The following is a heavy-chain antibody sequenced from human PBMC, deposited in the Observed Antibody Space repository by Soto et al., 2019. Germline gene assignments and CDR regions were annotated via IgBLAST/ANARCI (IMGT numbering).Heavy chain of an antibody. D-gene: IGHD3-22*01. CDR2: GGT. J-gene: IGHJ3*02. CDR3: TRNAFYYNSSGYHDGFDI. Sequence: GGTNYAQKFQGRVTMTRDTSIFTAYMELSRLRSDDTAVYYCTRNAFYYNSSGYHDGFDIWGQGTLITVSS. V-gene: IGHV1-2*02.